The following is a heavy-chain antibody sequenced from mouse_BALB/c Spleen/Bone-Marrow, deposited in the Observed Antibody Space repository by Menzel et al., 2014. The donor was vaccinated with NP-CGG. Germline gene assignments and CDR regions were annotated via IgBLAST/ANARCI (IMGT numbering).Heavy chain of an antibody. D-gene: IGHD1-1*01. Sequence: EVQLQQSGAELVKPGASVKLSCTASGFNIKDTYMHWVKQRPEQGLEWIGRIDPANGNTKYDPKFQGKAPITADTSSNTAYRQVSSRTAEDAAVYDCARYYCGGSLFDFGGQGTTLTVSA. J-gene: IGHJ2*01. V-gene: IGHV14-3*02. CDR1: GFNIKDTY. CDR2: IDPANGNT. CDR3: ARYYCGGSLFDF.